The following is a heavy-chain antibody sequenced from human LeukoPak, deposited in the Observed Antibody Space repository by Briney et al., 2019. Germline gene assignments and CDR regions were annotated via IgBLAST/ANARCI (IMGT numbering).Heavy chain of an antibody. D-gene: IGHD1-26*01. V-gene: IGHV3-33*01. CDR3: VRGVGSYYSGNYFDY. CDR2: IWYDGSNK. CDR1: GFTFSSYG. J-gene: IGHJ4*02. Sequence: GGSLRLSCAASGFTFSSYGMHWVRQAPGKGLEWVAVIWYDGSNKYYADSVKGRFTISRDNSKNTVYLEMNSLRAEDTAVYHCVRGVGSYYSGNYFDYWGQGTLVTVSS.